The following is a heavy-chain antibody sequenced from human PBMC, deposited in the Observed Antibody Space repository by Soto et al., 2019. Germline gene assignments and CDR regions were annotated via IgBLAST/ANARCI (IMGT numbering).Heavy chain of an antibody. D-gene: IGHD1-1*01. CDR3: ATTNWKPNWFDP. CDR2: INHSGST. J-gene: IGHJ5*02. V-gene: IGHV4-34*01. Sequence: SETLSLTCAVYGGSFSGYYWSWIRQPPGKGLEWIGEINHSGSTNYNPSLKSRFTISVDTSKNQFSLKVSSVTAADTAVYYCATTNWKPNWFDPWGQGTLVTVST. CDR1: GGSFSGYY.